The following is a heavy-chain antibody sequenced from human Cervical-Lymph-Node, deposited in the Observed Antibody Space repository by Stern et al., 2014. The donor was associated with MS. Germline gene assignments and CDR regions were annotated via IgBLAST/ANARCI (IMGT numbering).Heavy chain of an antibody. CDR2: IYTSGST. V-gene: IGHV4-61*02. CDR1: GGSISSGSYY. D-gene: IGHD6-19*01. J-gene: IGHJ4*02. Sequence: QVQLQESGPGLVKPSQTLSLTCTVSGGSISSGSYYWSWIRQPAGKGLEWIGRIYTSGSTNYNPSLKSRVTISVDTSKNQFSLKLSSVTAADTAVYYCARGGYSSGWYDYYFDYWGQGTLVTVSS. CDR3: ARGGYSSGWYDYYFDY.